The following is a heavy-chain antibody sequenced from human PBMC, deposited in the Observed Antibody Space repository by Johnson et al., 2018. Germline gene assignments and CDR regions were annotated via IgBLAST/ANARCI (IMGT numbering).Heavy chain of an antibody. CDR2: INENGRNT. D-gene: IGHD2-8*01. Sequence: VQLVESGGGLVQPGGSLRLSCTASVFTFNKYGMAWVRQVPGKGLEWVSTINENGRNTHYTDSVQGRFTISRDNSRNTFFLQRGSLRPDATAVYYCSRARRVLKDQDAFDIWGQGTMVTVSS. CDR1: VFTFNKYG. V-gene: IGHV3-23*04. J-gene: IGHJ3*02. CDR3: SRARRVLKDQDAFDI.